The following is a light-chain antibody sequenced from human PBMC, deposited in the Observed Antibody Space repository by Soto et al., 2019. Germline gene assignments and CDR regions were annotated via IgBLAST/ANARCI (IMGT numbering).Light chain of an antibody. Sequence: QSVLTQPPSVSGSPGRSVAISCTGTSSDVGSYNRVSWYQQPPGAAPKLMIYEVSNRPSGVPDRFSGSKSGNTASLTISGLQAEDEADYYCNSYTGSSTYVFGTGTRSPS. CDR3: NSYTGSSTYV. J-gene: IGLJ1*01. CDR1: SSDVGSYNR. V-gene: IGLV2-18*02. CDR2: EVS.